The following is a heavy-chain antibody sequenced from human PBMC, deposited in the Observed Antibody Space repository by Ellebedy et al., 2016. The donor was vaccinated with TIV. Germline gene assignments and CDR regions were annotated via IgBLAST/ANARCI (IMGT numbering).Heavy chain of an antibody. D-gene: IGHD3-9*01. CDR3: ARSLTSKKPLDS. Sequence: AASVKVSCKASAYTFTAYLVNWVRQAPGQGLEWMGWVDPNSGGTDYAQKFQARVTMTRDTSITTAYMELTGLRSDDTGGYYCARSLTSKKPLDSWGQGTLLTVSS. J-gene: IGHJ4*02. CDR1: AYTFTAYL. CDR2: VDPNSGGT. V-gene: IGHV1-2*02.